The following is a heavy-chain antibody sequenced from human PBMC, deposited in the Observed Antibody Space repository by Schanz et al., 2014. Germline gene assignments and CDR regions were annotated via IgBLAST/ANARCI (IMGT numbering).Heavy chain of an antibody. J-gene: IGHJ3*02. CDR1: GYTFSDYG. V-gene: IGHV1-3*01. CDR3: ARGGGPEDVFDI. CDR2: INAANGNT. Sequence: QVHLVQSGAEVKKPGASVKVSCKTSGYTFSDYGITWVRQAPGQGLEWVGWINAANGNTRYSQKFQGRVTITRDTSASTAYMELSSLRSEDTAVYYCARGGGPEDVFDIWGQGTILTVSS. D-gene: IGHD5-12*01.